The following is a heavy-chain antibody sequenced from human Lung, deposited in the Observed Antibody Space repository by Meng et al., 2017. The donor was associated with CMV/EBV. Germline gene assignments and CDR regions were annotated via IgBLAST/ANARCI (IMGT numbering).Heavy chain of an antibody. V-gene: IGHV3-30*04. CDR3: ARAASITMIVVVITPAGDAFDI. CDR1: GFTFSSYA. Sequence: GESXKISCAASGFTFSSYAMHWARQAPGKGLEWVAVISYDGSNKYYADSVKGRFTISRDNSKNTLYLQMNSLRAEDTAVYYCARAASITMIVVVITPAGDAFDIWXQGTMVTVSS. D-gene: IGHD3-22*01. J-gene: IGHJ3*02. CDR2: ISYDGSNK.